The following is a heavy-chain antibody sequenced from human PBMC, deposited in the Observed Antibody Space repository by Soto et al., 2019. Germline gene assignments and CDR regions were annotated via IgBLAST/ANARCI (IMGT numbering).Heavy chain of an antibody. CDR1: GYSFSTHA. CDR3: ARNIHGGTPAY. Sequence: ASVKVSCKASGYSFSTHAMHWVRQAPGQGLEWVGWINSVNDHTIYSEKFQGRVTITSDTSATTAYMELSSLTSEDTAIYYCARNIHGGTPAYWGQGSLDTVSS. V-gene: IGHV1-3*01. J-gene: IGHJ4*02. CDR2: INSVNDHT. D-gene: IGHD2-15*01.